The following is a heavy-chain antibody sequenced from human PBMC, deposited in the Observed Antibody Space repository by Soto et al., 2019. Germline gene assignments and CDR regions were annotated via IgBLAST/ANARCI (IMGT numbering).Heavy chain of an antibody. V-gene: IGHV4-59*01. Sequence: KASETLSLTCTVSGGSISNFYWSWIRQPPGKGLEWIGYISYSGNTNYNPSLKSRVSISVDTSKNQLSLNLTSVTAADTAVYYCARAPMVLSRSYFDSWGQGTLVTVSS. CDR1: GGSISNFY. J-gene: IGHJ4*02. D-gene: IGHD2-8*01. CDR2: ISYSGNT. CDR3: ARAPMVLSRSYFDS.